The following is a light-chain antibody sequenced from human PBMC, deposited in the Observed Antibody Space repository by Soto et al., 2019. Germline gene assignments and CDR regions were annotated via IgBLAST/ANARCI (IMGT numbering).Light chain of an antibody. V-gene: IGKV1-5*03. J-gene: IGKJ5*01. CDR3: QQYNSYPIT. Sequence: DIQMTQSPSTLSASVGDRVTITCRASHSISTWLAWYQQKPGKAPNLLIYKTSSLESGVPSRFSGSGTGTEFTLTISGLQPDDSATYYCQQYNSYPITLGQGTRLEIK. CDR1: HSISTW. CDR2: KTS.